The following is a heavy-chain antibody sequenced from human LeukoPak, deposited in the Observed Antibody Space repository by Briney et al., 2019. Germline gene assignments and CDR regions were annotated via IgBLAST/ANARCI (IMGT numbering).Heavy chain of an antibody. CDR3: AKSRGSSGLLGY. J-gene: IGHJ4*02. CDR1: GITFSSYG. D-gene: IGHD6-19*01. V-gene: IGHV3-33*06. CDR2: IWYDGSNK. Sequence: PGGSLRLSCAASGITFSSYGMHWVRQAPGKGLEWVAVIWYDGSNKYYADSVKGRFTISRDNSKNTLYLQMNSLRAEDTAGYYCAKSRGSSGLLGYWGPGTLVTVSS.